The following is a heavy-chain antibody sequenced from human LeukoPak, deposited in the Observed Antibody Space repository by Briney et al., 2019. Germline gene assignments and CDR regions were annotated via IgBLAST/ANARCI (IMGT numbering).Heavy chain of an antibody. Sequence: SETLSLTCTVSGGSISSSSYYWGWIRQPPGEGLEWIGSIYYSGSTYYNPSLKSRVTISVDTSKNQFSLKLSSVTAADTAVYYCARLRSSIVYYYYMDVWGKGTTVTVSS. D-gene: IGHD2-15*01. CDR3: ARLRSSIVYYYYMDV. J-gene: IGHJ6*03. V-gene: IGHV4-39*01. CDR1: GGSISSSSYY. CDR2: IYYSGST.